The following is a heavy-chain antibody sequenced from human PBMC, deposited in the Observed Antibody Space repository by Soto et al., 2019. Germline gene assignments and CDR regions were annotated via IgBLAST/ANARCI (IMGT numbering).Heavy chain of an antibody. CDR3: SRHGLPTGGSWSGGVSWFDP. CDR1: GAAINGGGHF. Sequence: PSETLSLTCSVSGAAINGGGHFWCWARQPPGRGLEGIGSIYYTGSTSLSPSLRSRVTMSVDTSNNQFSIKLRFLTAADTAVYFCSRHGLPTGGSWSGGVSWFDPWGQGILVTVSS. CDR2: IYYTGST. J-gene: IGHJ5*02. V-gene: IGHV4-39*01. D-gene: IGHD3-10*01.